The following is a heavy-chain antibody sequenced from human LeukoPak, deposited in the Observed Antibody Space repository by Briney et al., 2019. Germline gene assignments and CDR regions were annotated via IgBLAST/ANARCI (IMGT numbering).Heavy chain of an antibody. CDR3: AKDKVRYYTSRWSGLVDT. D-gene: IGHD6-13*01. CDR1: GLTVRNNY. J-gene: IGHJ5*02. V-gene: IGHV3-53*04. CDR2: IYSDGST. Sequence: PGGSLRLFCAASGLTVRNNYMRWVRQSPGKGLEWVSVIYSDGSTYLQDSVKGRFTISKTNSKKTLFLQMTSLRVDHTSIHFCAKDKVRYYTSRWSGLVDTWGQGTLVTVSS.